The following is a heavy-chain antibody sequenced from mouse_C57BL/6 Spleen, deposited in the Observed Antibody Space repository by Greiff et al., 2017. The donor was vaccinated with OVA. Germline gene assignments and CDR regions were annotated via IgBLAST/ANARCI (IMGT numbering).Heavy chain of an antibody. CDR3: ARGLTTGYYFDY. V-gene: IGHV1-55*01. D-gene: IGHD2-12*01. J-gene: IGHJ2*01. CDR1: GYTFTSYW. CDR2: IYPGSGST. Sequence: QVQLQQSGAELVKPGASVKMSCKASGYTFTSYWITWVKQRPGQGLEWIGDIYPGSGSTNYNEKFKRKATLTVDTSSSTAYMQLSSLTSEDSAVYYCARGLTTGYYFDYWGQGTTLTVSS.